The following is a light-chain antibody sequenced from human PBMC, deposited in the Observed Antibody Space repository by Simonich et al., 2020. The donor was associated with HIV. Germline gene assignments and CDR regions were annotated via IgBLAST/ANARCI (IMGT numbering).Light chain of an antibody. Sequence: EIVMTQSPATLSVSPGERATLSCRARQSVSSSYLAWYQQKPGQAPRLLIYNASTRATGIPARFSGSGSGTDFTLTISSLEPEDFAVYYCQQRSNWHTFGQGTKLEIK. V-gene: IGKV3D-20*02. J-gene: IGKJ2*01. CDR2: NAS. CDR1: QSVSSSY. CDR3: QQRSNWHT.